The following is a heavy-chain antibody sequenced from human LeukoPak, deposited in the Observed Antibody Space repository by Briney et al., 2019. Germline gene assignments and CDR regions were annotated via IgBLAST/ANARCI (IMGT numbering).Heavy chain of an antibody. D-gene: IGHD3-10*01. CDR1: GYTFTSYA. Sequence: ASVKVSCKASGYTFTSYAMHWVRQAPGQRLEWMGWINAGNGNTKYSQKFQGRVTITRDTSASTAYMELSSLRSEDTAVYYCAREGYYDSGSPPTFYFDSWGQGTLVTVSS. V-gene: IGHV1-3*01. CDR3: AREGYYDSGSPPTFYFDS. J-gene: IGHJ4*02. CDR2: INAGNGNT.